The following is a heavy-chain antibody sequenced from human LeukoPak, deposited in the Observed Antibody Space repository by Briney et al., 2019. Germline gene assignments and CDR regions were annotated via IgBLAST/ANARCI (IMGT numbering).Heavy chain of an antibody. V-gene: IGHV3-23*01. CDR2: ISGSGGST. J-gene: IGHJ4*02. CDR1: GFTFSSYA. Sequence: GGSLRLSCAASGFTFSSYAMSWVRQAPGKGLEWVSAISGSGGSTYYADSVKGRFTISRDNSKNTLYLQMNSLRAEDTAAYYCAKGPGIQLWSDYWGQGTLVTVSS. CDR3: AKGPGIQLWSDY. D-gene: IGHD5-18*01.